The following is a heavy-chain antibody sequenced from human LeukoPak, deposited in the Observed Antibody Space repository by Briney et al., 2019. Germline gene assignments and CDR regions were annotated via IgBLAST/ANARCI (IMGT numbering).Heavy chain of an antibody. Sequence: PGGSLRLSCAASGFTFDDYGMSWVRQAPGKWLEWVSGINWNGGSTGYADSVKGRFTISRDNAKNYLYLQMNSLRAEDTALYYCARDDGSTSIDYWGQGTLVTVSS. CDR3: ARDDGSTSIDY. J-gene: IGHJ4*02. CDR1: GFTFDDYG. V-gene: IGHV3-20*04. CDR2: INWNGGST. D-gene: IGHD2-2*01.